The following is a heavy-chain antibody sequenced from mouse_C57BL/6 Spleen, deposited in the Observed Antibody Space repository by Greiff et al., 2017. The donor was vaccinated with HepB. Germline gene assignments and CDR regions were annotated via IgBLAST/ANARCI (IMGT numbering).Heavy chain of an antibody. CDR1: GYTFTSYW. CDR2: IYPGSGST. Sequence: VQLQQPGAELVKPGASVKMSCKASGYTFTSYWITWVKQRPGQGLEWIGDIYPGSGSTNYNEKFKSKATLTVDTSSSTAYMQLSSLTSEDSAVYYCAREEDSSGFFAYWGQGTLVTVSA. V-gene: IGHV1-55*01. D-gene: IGHD3-2*02. CDR3: AREEDSSGFFAY. J-gene: IGHJ3*01.